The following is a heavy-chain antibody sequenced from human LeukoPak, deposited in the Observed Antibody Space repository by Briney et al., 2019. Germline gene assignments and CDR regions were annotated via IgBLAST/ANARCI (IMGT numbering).Heavy chain of an antibody. D-gene: IGHD5-18*01. CDR1: GFTFSSYS. CDR3: ARESGYSYGYYFHY. J-gene: IGHJ4*02. V-gene: IGHV3-21*01. Sequence: GGSLRLSCAASGFTFSSYSMSWVRQAPGKGLEWVSAISSSSSYIYYADSVKGRFTISRDNAKNSLYLQMNRLRAEDTAVYYCARESGYSYGYYFHYWRQGTLVTVS. CDR2: ISSSSSYI.